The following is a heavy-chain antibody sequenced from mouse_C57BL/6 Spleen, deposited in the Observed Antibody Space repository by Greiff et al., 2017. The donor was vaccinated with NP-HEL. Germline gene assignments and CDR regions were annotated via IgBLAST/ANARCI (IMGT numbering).Heavy chain of an antibody. CDR1: GYTFTNYW. Sequence: QVQLKESGAELVRPGTSVKMSCKASGYTFTNYWIGWAKQRPGHGLEWIGDIYPGGGYTNYNEKFKGKATLTADKSSSTAYMQFSSLTSEDSAIYYCARTIRLRAMDYWGQGTSVTVSS. CDR2: IYPGGGYT. J-gene: IGHJ4*01. V-gene: IGHV1-63*01. CDR3: ARTIRLRAMDY. D-gene: IGHD2-4*01.